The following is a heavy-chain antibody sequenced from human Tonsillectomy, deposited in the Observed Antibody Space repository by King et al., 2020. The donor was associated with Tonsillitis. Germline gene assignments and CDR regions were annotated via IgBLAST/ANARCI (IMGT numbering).Heavy chain of an antibody. J-gene: IGHJ4*02. CDR1: GFTFSSYD. D-gene: IGHD3-16*01. Sequence: VQLVESGGGVVQPGRSLRLSCAASGFTFSSYDMHWVRQAPGKGLEWVAVILYDGSNKYYADSVKGRFTISRGNSKNTLYLQMNSLRAEDTAVYYCAKGSYYDYVWGASWEFDYWGQGILVTVSS. CDR2: ILYDGSNK. V-gene: IGHV3-30*18. CDR3: AKGSYYDYVWGASWEFDY.